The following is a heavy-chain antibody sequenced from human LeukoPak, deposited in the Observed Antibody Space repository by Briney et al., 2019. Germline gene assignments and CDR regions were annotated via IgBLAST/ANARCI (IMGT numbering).Heavy chain of an antibody. CDR2: IWFDGSNK. D-gene: IGHD2-15*01. CDR1: GFIFSNDA. V-gene: IGHV3-33*01. Sequence: GRSLRLSCAASGFIFSNDAMHWVRQAPGKGLEWVAFIWFDGSNKHYADSVKGRFTISRDNAKNSLYLQMNSLRAEDTAVYYCARRRGSPDAFDIWGQGTMVTVSS. J-gene: IGHJ3*02. CDR3: ARRRGSPDAFDI.